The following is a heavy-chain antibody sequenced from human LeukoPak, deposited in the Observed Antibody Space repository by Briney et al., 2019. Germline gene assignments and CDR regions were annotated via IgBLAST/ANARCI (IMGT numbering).Heavy chain of an antibody. J-gene: IGHJ4*02. D-gene: IGHD4-17*01. CDR2: ISSSSSYI. V-gene: IGHV3-21*01. Sequence: GGSLRLSCAASGFTFSSYSMNWVRQAPGKGLEWVSSISSSSSYIYYADSVKGRFTISRDNAKNSLYLQMNSLRAEDTAVYYCARDPPSYGVGFDYWGQGTLDTVSS. CDR3: ARDPPSYGVGFDY. CDR1: GFTFSSYS.